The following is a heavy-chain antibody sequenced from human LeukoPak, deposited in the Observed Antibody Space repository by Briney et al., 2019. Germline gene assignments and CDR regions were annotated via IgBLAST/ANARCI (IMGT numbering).Heavy chain of an antibody. Sequence: PGGSLRLSCAASGFTVTNARMTWVRQTPGKGLEWVGHIQRKSDGETTDYAAPVKDRFTISRDDPKNTLYLQMNSLKTEDTAVYYCSTGGGTYSLGAWGQGTLVIVSS. J-gene: IGHJ5*02. CDR3: STGGGTYSLGA. CDR2: IQRKSDGETT. D-gene: IGHD1-26*01. CDR1: GFTVTNAR. V-gene: IGHV3-15*01.